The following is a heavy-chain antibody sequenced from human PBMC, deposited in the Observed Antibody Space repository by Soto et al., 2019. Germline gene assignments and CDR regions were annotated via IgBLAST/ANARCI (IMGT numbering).Heavy chain of an antibody. Sequence: SETLSLTCTVSGGSISSSSYYWGWIRQPPGKGLEWIGSIYYSGSTYYNPSLRSRVTISVETSKNQFSLKLSSVTAADTAVYYCARLDYYQPLSPEVGFAFDIWGQGTMVTVSS. CDR3: ARLDYYQPLSPEVGFAFDI. CDR1: GGSISSSSYY. J-gene: IGHJ3*02. D-gene: IGHD1-26*01. CDR2: IYYSGST. V-gene: IGHV4-39*01.